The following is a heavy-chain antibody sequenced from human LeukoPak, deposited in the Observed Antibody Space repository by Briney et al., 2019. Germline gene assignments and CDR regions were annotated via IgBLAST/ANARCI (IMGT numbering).Heavy chain of an antibody. V-gene: IGHV3-23*01. CDR2: ISGSGGST. CDR3: AKTLDGFWPQFDF. J-gene: IGHJ4*02. Sequence: PGGSLRLSCAASGFTFSSYAMSWGRQAPGKGLEWVSAISGSGGSTYYADSVKGRFTISRDNSRNTVYLQMSSLRSDDTAIYYCAKTLDGFWPQFDFWGQGTLLTVSS. CDR1: GFTFSSYA. D-gene: IGHD5-24*01.